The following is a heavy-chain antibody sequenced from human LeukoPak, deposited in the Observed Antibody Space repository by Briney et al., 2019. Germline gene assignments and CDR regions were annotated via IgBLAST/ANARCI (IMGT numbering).Heavy chain of an antibody. V-gene: IGHV3-15*01. Sequence: GGSLRLSCAASGFTFSKAWMSWVRQAPGKGLEYLGRVKSKSEGGTTDYAAPVKGRFSISRDDSKSTLYLQLNSLKTEDTAVYYCATGWQLIDFWGQGTLVTVSS. CDR1: GFTFSKAW. D-gene: IGHD6-13*01. CDR3: ATGWQLIDF. J-gene: IGHJ4*02. CDR2: VKSKSEGGTT.